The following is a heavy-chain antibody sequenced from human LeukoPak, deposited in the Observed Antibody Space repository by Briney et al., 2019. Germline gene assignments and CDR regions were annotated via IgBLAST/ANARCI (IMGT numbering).Heavy chain of an antibody. Sequence: PSETLSLTCAVYGGSFSGYYWIWIRQPPGMGLEWIGEINHSGRSNSNPSLKSRVTMSVDTSKNQFSLNLSSVTAADTAVYYCARRHVAWNGQRWGHFDYWGQGTLVTVSS. J-gene: IGHJ4*02. V-gene: IGHV4-34*01. D-gene: IGHD1-1*01. CDR1: GGSFSGYY. CDR2: INHSGRS. CDR3: ARRHVAWNGQRWGHFDY.